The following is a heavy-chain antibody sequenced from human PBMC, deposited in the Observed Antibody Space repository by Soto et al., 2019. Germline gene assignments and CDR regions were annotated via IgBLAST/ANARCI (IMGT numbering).Heavy chain of an antibody. CDR2: INPNSGGT. V-gene: IGHV1-2*04. CDR3: ARVGFCSSTGCHGGGNWFDP. D-gene: IGHD2-2*01. Sequence: KGLEWMGWINPNSGGTNYAQKFQGWVTMTRDTSISTAYMELSRLRSDDTAVYYCARVGFCSSTGCHGGGNWFDPWGQGTLVTVSS. J-gene: IGHJ5*02.